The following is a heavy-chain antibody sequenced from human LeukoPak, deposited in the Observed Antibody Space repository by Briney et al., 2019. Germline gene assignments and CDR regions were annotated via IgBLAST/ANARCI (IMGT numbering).Heavy chain of an antibody. Sequence: SETLSLTCTVSGVSISSSNSYWGWIRQPPGKGLEWIGSIYYSGNTYYNSSAKSRFTITIETSANLFSLKLNSVTAADTAFYFCARQTGSGLFILPGGQGTLVTVSS. CDR2: IYYSGNT. D-gene: IGHD3-10*01. V-gene: IGHV4-39*01. CDR1: GVSISSSNSY. J-gene: IGHJ4*02. CDR3: ARQTGSGLFILP.